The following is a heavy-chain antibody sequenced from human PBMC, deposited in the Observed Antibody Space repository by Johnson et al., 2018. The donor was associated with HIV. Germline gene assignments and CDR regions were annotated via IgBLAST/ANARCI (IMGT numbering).Heavy chain of an antibody. V-gene: IGHV3-7*04. Sequence: VQLVESGGGLVQPGGSLRLCCTASGFTFSRYWMSWVRQAPGKGLEWVANIKEDGSEKYYVDSVKGRFTMSRDNAKNSLCLQMNSLRAEDTAVYYCARGDYYDTSGNFIDAFDIWGQGTMVTASS. J-gene: IGHJ3*02. CDR1: GFTFSRYW. CDR3: ARGDYYDTSGNFIDAFDI. CDR2: IKEDGSEK. D-gene: IGHD3-22*01.